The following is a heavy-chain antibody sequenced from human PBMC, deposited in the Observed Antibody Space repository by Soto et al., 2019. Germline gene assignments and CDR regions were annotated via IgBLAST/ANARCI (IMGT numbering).Heavy chain of an antibody. CDR2: TYYRSKWYN. Sequence: SPTLSLPCAISGDSVSSNSAAWNWIRQSPSRGLEWLGRTYYRSKWYNAYELSVKSRISINPDTSKNQFSLQLNSVTPADTAVYYCARDRNSRSWRYDAFDIWGQGTMVTVSS. V-gene: IGHV6-1*01. CDR3: ARDRNSRSWRYDAFDI. CDR1: GDSVSSNSAA. D-gene: IGHD6-13*01. J-gene: IGHJ3*02.